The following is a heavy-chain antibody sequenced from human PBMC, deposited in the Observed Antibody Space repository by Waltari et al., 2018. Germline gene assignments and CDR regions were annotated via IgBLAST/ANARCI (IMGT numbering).Heavy chain of an antibody. CDR2: ILHSGNT. J-gene: IGHJ2*01. CDR1: GYSISSGYK. Sequence: QVQLQESGPGLVTPSETLSLTCVVSGYSISSGYKWGWIRQPPGKGLEWIGSILHSGNTYYNPSLKSRVTISVDTSKNQFSLKLSSVTAADTAVYYCALPYYDFWSGSSPNWYFDLWGRGTLVNVSS. D-gene: IGHD3-3*01. V-gene: IGHV4-38-2*01. CDR3: ALPYYDFWSGSSPNWYFDL.